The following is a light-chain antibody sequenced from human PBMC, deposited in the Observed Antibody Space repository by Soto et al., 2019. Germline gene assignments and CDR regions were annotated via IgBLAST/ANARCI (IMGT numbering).Light chain of an antibody. Sequence: EIVMTQSPATLSVSPGERATLSCRASQRIDASLAWYQQRPGQAPRLLLYNAATRATGIPARFSGRGFGTEFTLTISSLKSEDFALYYCQQYYKWPPFTFGPGTKVDIK. CDR3: QQYYKWPPFT. CDR2: NAA. J-gene: IGKJ3*01. CDR1: QRIDAS. V-gene: IGKV3-15*01.